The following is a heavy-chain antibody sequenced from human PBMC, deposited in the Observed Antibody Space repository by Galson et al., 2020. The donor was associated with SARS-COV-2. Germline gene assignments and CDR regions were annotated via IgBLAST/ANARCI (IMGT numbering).Heavy chain of an antibody. CDR2: ISAYNGNT. CDR1: GYTFTSYG. CDR3: ARDEAYCGGDCYEDRVEAYYYYGMDV. J-gene: IGHJ6*02. V-gene: IGHV1-18*04. D-gene: IGHD2-21*02. Sequence: ASVKVSCKASGYTFTSYGISWVRQAPGQGLEWMGWISAYNGNTNYAQKLQGRVTMTTDTSPSTAYMELRSLRSDDTAVYYCARDEAYCGGDCYEDRVEAYYYYGMDVWGQGTTVTVSS.